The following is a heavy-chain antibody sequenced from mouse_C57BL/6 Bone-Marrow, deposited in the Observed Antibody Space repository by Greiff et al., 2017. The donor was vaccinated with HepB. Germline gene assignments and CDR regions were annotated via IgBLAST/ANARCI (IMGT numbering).Heavy chain of an antibody. V-gene: IGHV14-4*01. CDR1: GFNIKDDY. Sequence: EVQLQQSGAELVRPGASVKMSCTASGFNIKDDYMHWVKQRPEQGLEWIGWIDPENGDTEYGSKFQGKATITAYTSSNTAYLQLSSQTSADTADCDCTYYWGAYWGQGTLVTVSA. CDR3: TYYWGAY. J-gene: IGHJ3*01. CDR2: IDPENGDT. D-gene: IGHD1-1*01.